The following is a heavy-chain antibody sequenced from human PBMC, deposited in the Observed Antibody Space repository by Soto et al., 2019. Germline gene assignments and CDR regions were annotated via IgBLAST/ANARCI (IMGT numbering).Heavy chain of an antibody. CDR3: AAEVGGYIYGLGKD. CDR2: IVVGSGNT. D-gene: IGHD5-18*01. Sequence: GGSGKVSCKASGFTFTNSAVQWVRQARGQRLEWIGWIVVGSGNTNYAQKFQERVTITRDMSTSTAYMELSGLRSEDTAVYYCAAEVGGYIYGLGKDGGKGPLVTVSS. V-gene: IGHV1-58*01. J-gene: IGHJ4*02. CDR1: GFTFTNSA.